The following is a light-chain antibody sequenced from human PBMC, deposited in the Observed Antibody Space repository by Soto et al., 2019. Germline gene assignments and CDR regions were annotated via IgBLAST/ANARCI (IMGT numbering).Light chain of an antibody. CDR2: GAS. CDR1: HSVSSS. V-gene: IGKV3-15*01. Sequence: EVVMTQSPATLSVSPGQRVTLSCRASHSVSSSLAWYQQKPGQAPRLLISGASTRAAGVPARFSGSGSGTDFTLTISSPQSDDFAVYYCQHYNTWPWTFGQGTKVEIK. CDR3: QHYNTWPWT. J-gene: IGKJ1*01.